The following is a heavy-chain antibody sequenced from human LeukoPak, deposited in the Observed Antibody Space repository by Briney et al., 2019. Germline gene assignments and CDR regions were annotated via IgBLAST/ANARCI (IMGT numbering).Heavy chain of an antibody. J-gene: IGHJ5*02. CDR2: ISSSGSTI. D-gene: IGHD6-19*01. CDR1: GFTFSDYY. CDR3: ARAIAVAGPNWFDP. V-gene: IGHV3-11*01. Sequence: WGSLRLSCAASGFTFSDYYMSWIRQAPGKGLEWVSYISSSGSTIYYADSVKGRFTISRDNAKNSLYLQMNSLRAEDTAVYYCARAIAVAGPNWFDPWGQGTLVTVSS.